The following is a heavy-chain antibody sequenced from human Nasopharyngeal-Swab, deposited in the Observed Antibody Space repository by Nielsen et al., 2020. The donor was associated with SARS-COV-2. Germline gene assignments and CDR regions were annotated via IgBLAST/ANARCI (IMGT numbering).Heavy chain of an antibody. Sequence: GSLRLSCTVSGGSISSYYWSWIRQPPGKGLEWIGYIYYSGSTNYNPSLKSRVTISVDTSKNQFSLKLSSVTAADTAVYYCAGGLAAADTIYYYYYGMDVWGQGTTVTVSS. J-gene: IGHJ6*02. CDR1: GGSISSYY. D-gene: IGHD6-13*01. V-gene: IGHV4-59*13. CDR3: AGGLAAADTIYYYYYGMDV. CDR2: IYYSGST.